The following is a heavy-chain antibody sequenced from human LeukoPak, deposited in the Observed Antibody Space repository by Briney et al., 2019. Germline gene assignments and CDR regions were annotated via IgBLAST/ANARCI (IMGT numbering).Heavy chain of an antibody. CDR1: GFTFSSYG. CDR3: AKDEGYCSGGSCYEAPYFQH. CDR2: ISYDGSNK. V-gene: IGHV3-30*18. J-gene: IGHJ1*01. Sequence: SLRLSCAASGFTFSSYGMHWVRQAPGKGLEWVAVISYDGSNKYYADSVKGRFTISRDNSKNTLYLQMNSLRAEDTAVYYCAKDEGYCSGGSCYEAPYFQHWGQGTLVTVSS. D-gene: IGHD2-15*01.